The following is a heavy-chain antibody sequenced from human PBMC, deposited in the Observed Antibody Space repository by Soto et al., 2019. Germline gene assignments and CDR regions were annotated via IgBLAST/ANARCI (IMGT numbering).Heavy chain of an antibody. CDR2: ISAYNGNT. CDR1: GYTFTSYG. J-gene: IGHJ6*02. V-gene: IGHV1-18*01. D-gene: IGHD6-19*01. CDR3: ARELWRIAVAGTGLDV. Sequence: QVQLVQSGAEVKKPGASVKVSCKASGYTFTSYGISWVRQAPGQGLEWMGWISAYNGNTNYAQKLQGRVTMTTDTSTRTAYLELRSLRSADTAVYYYARELWRIAVAGTGLDVWGQGTTVTAS.